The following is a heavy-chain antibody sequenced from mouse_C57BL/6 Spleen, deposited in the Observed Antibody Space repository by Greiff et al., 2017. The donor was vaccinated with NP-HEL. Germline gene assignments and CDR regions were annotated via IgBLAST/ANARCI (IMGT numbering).Heavy chain of an antibody. Sequence: VQLKESGPELVKPGDSVKISCKASGYSFTGYFMNWVMQSHGKSLEWIGRINPYNGDTFYNQKFKGKATLTVDKSSSTAHMELRSLTSEDSAVYYCARSRGGSYYFDYWGQGTTLTVSS. CDR2: INPYNGDT. CDR1: GYSFTGYF. CDR3: ARSRGGSYYFDY. J-gene: IGHJ2*01. D-gene: IGHD1-1*02. V-gene: IGHV1-20*01.